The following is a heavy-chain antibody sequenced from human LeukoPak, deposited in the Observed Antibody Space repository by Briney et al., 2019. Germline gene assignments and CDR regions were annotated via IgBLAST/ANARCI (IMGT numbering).Heavy chain of an antibody. V-gene: IGHV4-39*01. Sequence: PSETLSLTCTVSGGSISSSSYYWGWIRQPPGKGLEWIGSSYYSGSTYYNPSLKSRVTISVDTSKNQFSLNLSSVTAADTAVYYCARVFGSRILTLRWYFMDVWGEGTTVTVSS. CDR2: SYYSGST. CDR3: ARVFGSRILTLRWYFMDV. D-gene: IGHD4-23*01. J-gene: IGHJ6*03. CDR1: GGSISSSSYY.